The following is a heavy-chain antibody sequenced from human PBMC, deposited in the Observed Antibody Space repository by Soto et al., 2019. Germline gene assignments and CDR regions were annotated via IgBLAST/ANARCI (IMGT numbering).Heavy chain of an antibody. Sequence: QVQLVESGGGVVQPGRSLRLSCAASGFTFSSYGMHWVRQAPGKGLEWVAVISYDGSNKYYADSVKGRFTISRDNSKNTLYLQMNSLRAEDTAVYYCAKPLTVTTNNWFDPWGQGTLVTVSS. CDR3: AKPLTVTTNNWFDP. CDR2: ISYDGSNK. V-gene: IGHV3-30*18. J-gene: IGHJ5*02. CDR1: GFTFSSYG. D-gene: IGHD4-17*01.